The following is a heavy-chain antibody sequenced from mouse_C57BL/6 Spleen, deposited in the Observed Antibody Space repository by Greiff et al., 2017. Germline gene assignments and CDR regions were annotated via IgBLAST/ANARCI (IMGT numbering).Heavy chain of an antibody. CDR1: GYTFTSYW. V-gene: IGHV1-64*01. Sequence: QLQQPGAELVKPGASVKLSCKASGYTFTSYWMHWVKQRPGQGLEWIGMIHPNSGSTNYNEKFKSKATLTVDKSSSTAYMRLSSLTSEDSAVYYCARSGDGWGDYWGQGTTLTVSS. CDR2: IHPNSGST. CDR3: ARSGDGWGDY. D-gene: IGHD2-3*01. J-gene: IGHJ2*01.